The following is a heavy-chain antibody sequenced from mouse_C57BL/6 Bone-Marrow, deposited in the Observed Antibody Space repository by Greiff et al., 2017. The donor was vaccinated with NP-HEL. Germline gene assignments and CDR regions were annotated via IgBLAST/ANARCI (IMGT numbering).Heavy chain of an antibody. CDR3: ARKGTTVVAHWYFDV. Sequence: QVQLQQSGPGLVQPSQSLSITCTVSGFSLTSYGVHWVRQSPGKGLEWLGVIWSGGSTDYNAAFISILSISKDNSKSQVFFKMNSLQADNKAIYYCARKGTTVVAHWYFDVWGTGTTVTVSS. V-gene: IGHV2-2*01. CDR1: GFSLTSYG. D-gene: IGHD1-1*01. CDR2: IWSGGST. J-gene: IGHJ1*03.